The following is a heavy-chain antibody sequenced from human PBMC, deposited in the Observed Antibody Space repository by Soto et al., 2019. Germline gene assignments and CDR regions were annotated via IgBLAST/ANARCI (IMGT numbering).Heavy chain of an antibody. Sequence: GASVKVSCKASGYTFTSYGISWVRQAPGQGLERMGWISAYNGNTNYAQKLQGRVTMTTDTSTSTAYMELRSLRSDDMAVYYCARDLIVVVTATPDTWFDPWGQGTLVTVSS. CDR3: ARDLIVVVTATPDTWFDP. CDR1: GYTFTSYG. D-gene: IGHD2-21*02. CDR2: ISAYNGNT. V-gene: IGHV1-18*03. J-gene: IGHJ5*02.